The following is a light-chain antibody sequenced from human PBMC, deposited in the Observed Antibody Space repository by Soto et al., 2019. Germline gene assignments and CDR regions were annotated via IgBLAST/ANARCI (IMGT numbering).Light chain of an antibody. CDR3: HQYDSWT. CDR2: GAS. CDR1: QSFNSIY. Sequence: IVLTQSPGTLSFSPGERATVSCRASQSFNSIYLAWYQQKPGQAPRLLIYGASSRATGIPDRFSGSGSGTDFTLTISRLEPEDFAVYYCHQYDSWTFGQGTKVDI. V-gene: IGKV3-20*01. J-gene: IGKJ1*01.